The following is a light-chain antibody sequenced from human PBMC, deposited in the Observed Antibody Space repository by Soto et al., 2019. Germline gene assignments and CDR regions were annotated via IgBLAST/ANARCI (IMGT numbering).Light chain of an antibody. J-gene: IGLJ2*01. CDR2: EVN. CDR3: SSYGGNNDFVV. V-gene: IGLV2-8*01. CDR1: SSDIGGSNY. Sequence: QSALTQPPSASGSPGQSVTISCTGTSSDIGGSNYVSWYQQHPGQAPQLTIYEVNKRPSGVPDRFSGSKSGNTASLTVSGLQAEDEADYYCSSYGGNNDFVVFGGGTKLTVL.